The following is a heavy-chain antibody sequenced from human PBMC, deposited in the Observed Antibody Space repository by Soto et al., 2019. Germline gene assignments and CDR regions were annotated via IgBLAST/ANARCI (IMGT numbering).Heavy chain of an antibody. Sequence: SETLSLTCAVYGGSFSGYYWSWIRQPPGKGLEWIGEINHSGSTNYNPSLKSRVTISVDTSKNQLSLKLSSVTAADTAVYYCARGGPYGSGSYYSQFDYWGQGTLVTVS. CDR2: INHSGST. CDR3: ARGGPYGSGSYYSQFDY. V-gene: IGHV4-34*01. D-gene: IGHD3-10*01. CDR1: GGSFSGYY. J-gene: IGHJ4*02.